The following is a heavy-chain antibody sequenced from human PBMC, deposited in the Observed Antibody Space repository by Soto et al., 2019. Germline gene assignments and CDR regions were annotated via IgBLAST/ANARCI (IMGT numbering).Heavy chain of an antibody. J-gene: IGHJ6*02. Sequence: GGSLRLSCAASGFTFSRYAMSWGLQAPWKGLEWVSAISGSGGSTYYADSVKGRFTISRDNSKNTLYLQMNSLRAEDTAVYYCAKPEYSSSSGNYYYYGMDVWGQGTTVTVSS. D-gene: IGHD6-6*01. CDR1: GFTFSRYA. V-gene: IGHV3-23*01. CDR2: ISGSGGST. CDR3: AKPEYSSSSGNYYYYGMDV.